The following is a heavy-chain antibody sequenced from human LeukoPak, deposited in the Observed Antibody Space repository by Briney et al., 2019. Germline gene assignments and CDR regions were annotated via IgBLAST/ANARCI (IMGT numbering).Heavy chain of an antibody. CDR1: GYTFTSYY. CDR3: ARDGYCSSTSCLEWEFDY. V-gene: IGHV1-46*01. Sequence: ASVKVSCKASGYTFTSYYMHWVRQAPGQGLEWMGIISPSGGSTSYAQKFQGRVTMTRDMSTSTVYMELSSLRSEDTAVYYCARDGYCSSTSCLEWEFDYWGQGTLVTVSS. J-gene: IGHJ4*02. CDR2: ISPSGGST. D-gene: IGHD2-2*03.